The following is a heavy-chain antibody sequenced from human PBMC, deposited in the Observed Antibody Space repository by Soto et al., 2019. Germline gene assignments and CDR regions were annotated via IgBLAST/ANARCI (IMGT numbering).Heavy chain of an antibody. J-gene: IGHJ6*02. CDR2: INSDGSST. V-gene: IGHV3-74*01. D-gene: IGHD2-21*02. CDR1: GFTFSSYW. CDR3: ARGDICGGDCYRNYYYYGMDV. Sequence: HPGGSLRLSCAASGFTFSSYWMHWVRQAPGKGLVWVSRINSDGSSTSYADSVKGRFTISRDNAKNTLYLQMNSLRAEDTAVYYCARGDICGGDCYRNYYYYGMDVWGQGTTVTVSS.